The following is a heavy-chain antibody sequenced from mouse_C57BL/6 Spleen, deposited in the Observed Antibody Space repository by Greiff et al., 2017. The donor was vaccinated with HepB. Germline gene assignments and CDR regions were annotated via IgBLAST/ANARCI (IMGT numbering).Heavy chain of an antibody. CDR1: GFTFSDYG. CDR2: ISSGSSTI. V-gene: IGHV5-17*01. Sequence: EVMLVESGGGLVKPGGSLKLSCAASGFTFSDYGMHWVRQAPEKGLEWVAYISSGSSTIYYADTVKGRFTISRDNAKNTLFLQMTSLRSEETAMYYCARDDYDVVPYWGQGTLVTVSA. CDR3: ARDDYDVVPY. D-gene: IGHD2-4*01. J-gene: IGHJ3*01.